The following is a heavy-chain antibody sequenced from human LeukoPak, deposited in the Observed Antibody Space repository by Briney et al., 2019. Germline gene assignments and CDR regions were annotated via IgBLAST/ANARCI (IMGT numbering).Heavy chain of an antibody. D-gene: IGHD3-10*01. V-gene: IGHV4-59*12. Sequence: SETLSLTCTVSGGSISSYYWSWIRQPPGKGLEWIGYIYYSGSTNYNPSLKSRVTISVDTSKNQFSLELSSVTAADTAVYYCARDYTFGAFDIWGQGTMVTVSS. CDR3: ARDYTFGAFDI. CDR1: GGSISSYY. CDR2: IYYSGST. J-gene: IGHJ3*02.